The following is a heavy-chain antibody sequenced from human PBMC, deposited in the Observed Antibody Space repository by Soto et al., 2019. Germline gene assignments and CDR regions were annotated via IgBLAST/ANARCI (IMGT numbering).Heavy chain of an antibody. CDR3: ARVPHYDSSGHPGRNGMDT. CDR1: GYTFTGYY. CDR2: INPNSGGT. Sequence: GASVKVSCKASGYTFTGYYMHWVRQAPGQGLEWMGWINPNSGGTNYAQKFQGWVTMTRDTSISTAYRELSRLRSDDTAVYYCARVPHYDSSGHPGRNGMDTCGLETTVTLSS. J-gene: IGHJ6*02. V-gene: IGHV1-2*04. D-gene: IGHD3-22*01.